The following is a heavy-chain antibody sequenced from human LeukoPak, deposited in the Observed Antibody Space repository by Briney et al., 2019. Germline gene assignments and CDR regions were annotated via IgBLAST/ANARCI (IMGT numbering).Heavy chain of an antibody. CDR2: ISSDGSST. V-gene: IGHV3-74*01. Sequence: GGALRLSCAASGFTFRTYWMHWVRQVPGKGLVCVSRISSDGSSTIYADSVKGRFTISRDNANNTLYLQMNSVRGDDTAVYYCAREWALPGAYYMDVWGKGTTVTVPS. J-gene: IGHJ6*03. CDR3: AREWALPGAYYMDV. CDR1: GFTFRTYW. D-gene: IGHD1-26*01.